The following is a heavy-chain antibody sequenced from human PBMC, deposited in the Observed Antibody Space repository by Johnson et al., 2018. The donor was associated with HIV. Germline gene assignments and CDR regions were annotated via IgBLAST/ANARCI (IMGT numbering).Heavy chain of an antibody. D-gene: IGHD6-13*01. CDR1: GFTFSNAW. Sequence: VQLVESGGGVVQPGGSLRLSCAASGFTFSNAWMTWVRQAPGKGLAWVGRIKSKTDGGTADHAAPVKGRFTISRDDSKNTLYLQMNSLRAEDTAVYYCARDRRGHLSWSSDAFDIWGQGTMVTVSS. CDR3: ARDRRGHLSWSSDAFDI. V-gene: IGHV3-15*01. CDR2: IKSKTDGGTA. J-gene: IGHJ3*02.